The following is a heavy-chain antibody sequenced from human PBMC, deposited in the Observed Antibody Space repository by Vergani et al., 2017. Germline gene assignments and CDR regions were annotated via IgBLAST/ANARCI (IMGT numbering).Heavy chain of an antibody. D-gene: IGHD3-22*01. CDR3: ARAGDSSGYYYYFDY. V-gene: IGHV4-59*01. CDR2: IYYSGST. J-gene: IGHJ4*02. CDR1: GGSISSYY. Sequence: QVQLQESGPGLVKPSETLSLTCTVSGGSISSYYWCWIRQPPGKGLEWIGYIYYSGSTNYNPSLKSRVTISVDTSKNQFSLKLSSVTAADTAVYYCARAGDSSGYYYYFDYWGQGTLVTVSS.